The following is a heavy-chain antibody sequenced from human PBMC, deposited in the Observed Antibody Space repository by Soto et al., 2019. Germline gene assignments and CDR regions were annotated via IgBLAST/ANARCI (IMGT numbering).Heavy chain of an antibody. CDR2: IIPIFGTA. V-gene: IGHV1-69*12. Sequence: QVQLVQSGAEVKKPGSSVKVSCKASGGTFSSYAISWVRQAPGQGLEWMGGIIPIFGTANYAQKFQGRVTIPADESTTTAYTARSSRRSEDTAVYYCARHVPAAGYYYGMDVWGQGTTVTVSS. J-gene: IGHJ6*02. CDR3: ARHVPAAGYYYGMDV. D-gene: IGHD2-2*01. CDR1: GGTFSSYA.